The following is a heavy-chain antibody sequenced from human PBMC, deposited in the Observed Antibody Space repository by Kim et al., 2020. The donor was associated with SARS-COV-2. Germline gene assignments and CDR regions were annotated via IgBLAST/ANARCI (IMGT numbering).Heavy chain of an antibody. J-gene: IGHJ6*03. CDR3: ARDQVRHSSSSWYDYYY. V-gene: IGHV3-30-3*01. D-gene: IGHD6-13*01. Sequence: GGSLRLSCAASGFTFSSYAMHWVRQAPGKGLEWVAVISYDGSNKYYADSVKGRFTISRDNSKNTLYLQMNSLRAEDTAVYYCARDQVRHSSSSWYDYYY. CDR2: ISYDGSNK. CDR1: GFTFSSYA.